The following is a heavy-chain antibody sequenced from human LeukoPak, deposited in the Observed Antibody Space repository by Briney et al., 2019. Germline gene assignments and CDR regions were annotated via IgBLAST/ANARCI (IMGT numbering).Heavy chain of an antibody. CDR3: ARHGDYYYYMDV. Sequence: SQTLSLTCTVSGGSISSGSYYWSWIRQPAGKGLEWIGRIYTSGSTNYNPSLKSRVTISVDTSKNQFSLKLSSVTAADTAVYYCARHGDYYYYMDVWGKGTTVTVSS. V-gene: IGHV4-61*02. J-gene: IGHJ6*03. CDR2: IYTSGST. D-gene: IGHD3-16*01. CDR1: GGSISSGSYY.